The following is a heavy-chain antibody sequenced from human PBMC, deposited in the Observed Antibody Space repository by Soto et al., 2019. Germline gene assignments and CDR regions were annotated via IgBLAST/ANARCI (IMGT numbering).Heavy chain of an antibody. CDR2: IWYDGSNK. Sequence: GGSLRLSCAASGFTFSSYGMHWVRQAPGKGLEWVAVIWYDGSNKYYADSVKGRFTISRDNSKNTLYLQMNSLRAEDTAVYYCARDTGYSSSWSVYWGQGTLVTVSS. J-gene: IGHJ4*02. D-gene: IGHD6-13*01. CDR3: ARDTGYSSSWSVY. V-gene: IGHV3-33*01. CDR1: GFTFSSYG.